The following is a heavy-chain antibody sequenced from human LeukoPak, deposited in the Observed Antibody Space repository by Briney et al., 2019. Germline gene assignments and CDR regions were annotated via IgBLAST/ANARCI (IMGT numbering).Heavy chain of an antibody. D-gene: IGHD6-19*01. Sequence: PGGSLRLSCEASGFTSSTYWMIWGRQAPGKGLEWVANINQDGSKKYYVDSIKGRFSISRDNAKNSLYLQMISLRAEDTALYYCARVFSGWYGNYMDVWGKGITVTVSS. J-gene: IGHJ6*03. V-gene: IGHV3-7*01. CDR1: GFTSSTYW. CDR2: INQDGSKK. CDR3: ARVFSGWYGNYMDV.